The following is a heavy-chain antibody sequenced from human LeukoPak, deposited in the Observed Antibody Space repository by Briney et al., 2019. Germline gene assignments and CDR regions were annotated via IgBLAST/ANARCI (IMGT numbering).Heavy chain of an antibody. V-gene: IGHV1-8*01. Sequence: ASVKVSCKASGYPFSTYDLYWVRQATGQGLEWMGWMNPNSGNTGYAQKFQGRVTMTRNTSISTAYMELSSLRSEDMAVYYCARGGYDILTGYYAAPDYWGQGTLVTVSS. J-gene: IGHJ4*02. CDR2: MNPNSGNT. CDR3: ARGGYDILTGYYAAPDY. CDR1: GYPFSTYD. D-gene: IGHD3-9*01.